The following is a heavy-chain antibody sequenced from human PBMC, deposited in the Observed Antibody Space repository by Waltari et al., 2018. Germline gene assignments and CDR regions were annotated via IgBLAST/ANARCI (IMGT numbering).Heavy chain of an antibody. CDR2: INHSGSP. CDR3: AGHIAAAGPFDY. V-gene: IGHV4-34*01. D-gene: IGHD6-13*01. Sequence: QVQLQQWGAGLLKPSETLSLTCAVYGGSFSGYYWSWIRQPPGKGLEWIGEINHSGSPNYNPSLKSRVTISVDTSKNQFSLKLSSVTAADTAVYYCAGHIAAAGPFDYWGQGTLVTVSS. J-gene: IGHJ4*02. CDR1: GGSFSGYY.